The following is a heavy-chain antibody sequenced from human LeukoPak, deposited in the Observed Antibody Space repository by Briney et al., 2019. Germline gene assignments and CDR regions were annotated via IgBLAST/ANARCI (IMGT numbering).Heavy chain of an antibody. J-gene: IGHJ4*02. D-gene: IGHD3-10*01. CDR2: IYSGGST. CDR1: GFTVSSNY. V-gene: IGHV3-66*01. CDR3: ARDPREPILLWFGELIGYYFDY. Sequence: GGSLRLSCAASGFTVSSNYMSWVRQAPGKGLEWVSVIYSGGSTYYADSVTGRFTISRDNSKNTLYLQMNSLRAEDTAVYYCARDPREPILLWFGELIGYYFDYWGQGTLVTVSS.